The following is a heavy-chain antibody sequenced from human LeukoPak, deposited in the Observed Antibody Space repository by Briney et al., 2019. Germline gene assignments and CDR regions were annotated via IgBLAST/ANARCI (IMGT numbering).Heavy chain of an antibody. CDR2: IYYSGSA. D-gene: IGHD3-3*01. Sequence: PSETLSLTCTVSGGSISSHYWSWIRQPPGKGLEWIGYIYYSGSANYNPSLKSRVTISVDTSKNQFSLKLSSVTAADTAVYYCARAVGVTIFGVVIPTTNWFDPWGQGTLVTVSS. J-gene: IGHJ5*02. CDR3: ARAVGVTIFGVVIPTTNWFDP. CDR1: GGSISSHY. V-gene: IGHV4-59*11.